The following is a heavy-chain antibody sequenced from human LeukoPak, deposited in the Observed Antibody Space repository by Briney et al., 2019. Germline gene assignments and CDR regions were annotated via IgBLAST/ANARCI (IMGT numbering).Heavy chain of an antibody. J-gene: IGHJ5*02. CDR3: ATLPPTIGVVTS. D-gene: IGHD3-3*01. CDR1: GYTFTGYY. CDR2: FDPEDGET. V-gene: IGHV1-24*01. Sequence: ASVKVSCKASGYTFTGYYMHWVRQAPGKGLEWMGGFDPEDGETIYAQKFQGRVTMTEDTSTDTAYMELSSLRSEDTAVYYCATLPPTIGVVTSWGQGTLVTVSS.